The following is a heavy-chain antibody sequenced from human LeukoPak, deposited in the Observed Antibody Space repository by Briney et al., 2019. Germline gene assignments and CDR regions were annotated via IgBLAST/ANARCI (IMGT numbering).Heavy chain of an antibody. D-gene: IGHD6-19*01. CDR3: AKGTGYSSGSFDY. CDR2: IRYDGSNK. Sequence: GGSLRLSCAASGFTFSSYGMHWVRQAPGKGLEWVAFIRYDGSNKYYADSVKGRFTISRDNSKNTLYLQMNSLRAEDTAVYYCAKGTGYSSGSFDYWGQGTLVTVSS. CDR1: GFTFSSYG. J-gene: IGHJ4*02. V-gene: IGHV3-30*02.